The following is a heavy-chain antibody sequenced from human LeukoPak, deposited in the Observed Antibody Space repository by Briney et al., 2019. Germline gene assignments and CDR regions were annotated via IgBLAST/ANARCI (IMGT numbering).Heavy chain of an antibody. Sequence: SVKVSCKASGGTFSSYAISWVRQAPGQGLEWMGGIIPIFGTANYAQKFQGRVMITADESTSTAYMELSSLRSEDTAVYYCARAPNYYDSKDPAFDYWGQGTLVTVSS. V-gene: IGHV1-69*01. J-gene: IGHJ4*02. CDR1: GGTFSSYA. CDR3: ARAPNYYDSKDPAFDY. CDR2: IIPIFGTA. D-gene: IGHD3-22*01.